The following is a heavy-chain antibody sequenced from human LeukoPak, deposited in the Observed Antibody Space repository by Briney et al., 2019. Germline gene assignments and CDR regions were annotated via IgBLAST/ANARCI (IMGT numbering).Heavy chain of an antibody. CDR1: GFTFSNAW. Sequence: GSLRLSCAASGFTFSNAWMSWVRQAPGKGLEWIGRIYSSGSTNYSPSLKSRVTMSVDTSKNQFSLKLSSVTAADTAVYYCARDVVAAAGSFDYWGQGTQVTVSS. J-gene: IGHJ4*02. CDR2: IYSSGST. CDR3: ARDVVAAAGSFDY. D-gene: IGHD6-13*01. V-gene: IGHV4-4*07.